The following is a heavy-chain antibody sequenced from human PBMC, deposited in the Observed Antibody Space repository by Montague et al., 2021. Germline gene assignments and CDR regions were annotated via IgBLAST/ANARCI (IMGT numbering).Heavy chain of an antibody. CDR1: GGSLSSGNHW. CDR2: IYYSGST. V-gene: IGHV4-61*03. Sequence: SETLSLTCAVSGGSLSSGNHWWSWIRQPPGKRPEWIGYIYYSGSTVYSPSFSTRVTLSVDTSKNHFSLRLRSVTAADTAVYYCAREWGAFDSWGQGTLVTVSS. J-gene: IGHJ4*02. CDR3: AREWGAFDS. D-gene: IGHD3-16*01.